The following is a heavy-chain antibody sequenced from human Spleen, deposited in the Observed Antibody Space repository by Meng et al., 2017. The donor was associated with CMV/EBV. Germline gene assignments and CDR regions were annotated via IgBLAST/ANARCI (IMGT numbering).Heavy chain of an antibody. CDR1: GGSDSSGTYY. CDR3: ARVGYSGRSGNWFDP. CDR2: VYYSGST. Sequence: SGGSDSSGTYYCGWIRQPPGEGLEWIGYVYYSGSTIYNPSLKSRVTISVDASKNQFSLKLSSVTAADTAVYYCARVGYSGRSGNWFDPWGQGTLVSVSS. D-gene: IGHD1-26*01. V-gene: IGHV4-61*01. J-gene: IGHJ5*02.